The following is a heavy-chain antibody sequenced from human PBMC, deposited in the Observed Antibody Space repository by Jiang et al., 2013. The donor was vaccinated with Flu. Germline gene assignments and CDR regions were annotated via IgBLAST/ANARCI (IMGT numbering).Heavy chain of an antibody. CDR2: ISSSSSYI. D-gene: IGHD3-10*01. J-gene: IGHJ2*01. V-gene: IGHV3-21*01. CDR3: ARDRDYYGSGSSRYFDL. Sequence: LEWVSSISSSSSYIYYADSVKGRFTISRDNAKNSLYLQMNSLRAEDTAVYYCARDRDYYGSGSSRYFDLWGRGTLVTVSS.